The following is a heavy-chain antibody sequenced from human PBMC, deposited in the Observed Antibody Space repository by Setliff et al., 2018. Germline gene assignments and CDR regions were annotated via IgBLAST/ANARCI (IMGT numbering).Heavy chain of an antibody. J-gene: IGHJ4*02. CDR2: IYTSGST. CDR1: GGSISSGSYY. D-gene: IGHD2-21*01. CDR3: ARTLLLSPYYFDY. V-gene: IGHV4-61*02. Sequence: LSLTCTVSGGSISSGSYYWSWIRQPAGKGLEWIGRIYTSGSTNYNPSLKSRVAISVDTSKNQFSLKLSSVTAADTAVYYCARTLLLSPYYFDYWGQGTLVTVSS.